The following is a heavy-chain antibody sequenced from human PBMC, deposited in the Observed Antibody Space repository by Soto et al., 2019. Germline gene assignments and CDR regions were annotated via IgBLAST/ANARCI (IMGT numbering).Heavy chain of an antibody. Sequence: QITLKESGPTLVKPTQTLTLTCTFSGFSLTTRGVGVGWIRQPPGKALECLALIYWDDDKRYSPSLQGRLSLPKDTSKNQVVLTMTNVDPVDTATYYCAHIPNYYQYDWFDPWGQGTLVSVSS. D-gene: IGHD3-16*01. CDR1: GFSLTTRGVG. J-gene: IGHJ5*02. CDR2: IYWDDDK. CDR3: AHIPNYYQYDWFDP. V-gene: IGHV2-5*02.